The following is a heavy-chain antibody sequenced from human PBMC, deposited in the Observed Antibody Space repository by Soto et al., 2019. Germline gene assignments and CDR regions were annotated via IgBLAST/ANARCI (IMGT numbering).Heavy chain of an antibody. D-gene: IGHD2-2*01. CDR3: ARDLSPFSSTSCYGYYYYYGMDV. CDR1: GFTFSSYA. V-gene: IGHV3-30-3*01. J-gene: IGHJ6*02. Sequence: QVQLVESGGGVVQPGRSLRLSCAASGFTFSSYAMHWVRQAPGKGLEWVAVISYDGSNKYYADSVKGRFTISRDNSKNTLYLQMNILRAEDTAVYYCARDLSPFSSTSCYGYYYYYGMDVWGQGTTVTVSS. CDR2: ISYDGSNK.